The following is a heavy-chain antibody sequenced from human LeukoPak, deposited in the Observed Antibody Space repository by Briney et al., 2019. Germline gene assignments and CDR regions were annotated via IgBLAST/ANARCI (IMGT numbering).Heavy chain of an antibody. D-gene: IGHD6-19*01. CDR3: AGATVIGTVPVPGFLDV. CDR2: IGTIGDT. Sequence: PGGSLRLSCAASGFTFSSYDMHWVRQVAGKGLEWVSSIGTIGDTFYPGSVKGRFTISRENAKNSLYLQMNSLRAGDTAVYYCAGATVIGTVPVPGFLDVWGKGTTVTVSS. V-gene: IGHV3-13*01. CDR1: GFTFSSYD. J-gene: IGHJ6*04.